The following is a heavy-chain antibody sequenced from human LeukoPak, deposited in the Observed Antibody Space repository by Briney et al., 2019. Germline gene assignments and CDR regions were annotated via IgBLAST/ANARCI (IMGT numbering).Heavy chain of an antibody. D-gene: IGHD4-17*01. CDR3: ARDKIYGDSDFDY. Sequence: GGSLRLSCAASGFTFSTYWMSWVRQAPGKGLEWVANMKQDGSEKYYVDSVEGRFTISRDNAKNSLYLQMNSLRAEDSAVYYCARDKIYGDSDFDYWGQGTLVSVFS. CDR2: MKQDGSEK. V-gene: IGHV3-7*01. J-gene: IGHJ4*02. CDR1: GFTFSTYW.